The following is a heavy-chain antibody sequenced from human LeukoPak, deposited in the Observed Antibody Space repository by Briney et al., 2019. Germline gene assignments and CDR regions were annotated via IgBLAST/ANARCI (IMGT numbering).Heavy chain of an antibody. D-gene: IGHD2-2*02. V-gene: IGHV1-8*01. CDR2: MNPDSGNT. J-gene: IGHJ4*02. Sequence: ASVKVSCKASGYTFTSYDINWVRQATGQGLEWMGWMNPDSGNTGYAQNFQGRVTMTSSTSISTAYVELSSLRSEDTAVYYCARGSFRGYCSSTSCYTVNCWGQGTLVTVSS. CDR1: GYTFTSYD. CDR3: ARGSFRGYCSSTSCYTVNC.